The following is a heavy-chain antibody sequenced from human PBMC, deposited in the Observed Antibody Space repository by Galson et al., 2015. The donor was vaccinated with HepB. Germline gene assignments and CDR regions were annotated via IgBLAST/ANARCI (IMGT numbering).Heavy chain of an antibody. D-gene: IGHD3-3*01. CDR2: IKSKVDGETG. V-gene: IGHV3-15*01. CDR3: ATGGRILEWLSDSSLEY. J-gene: IGHJ4*02. CDR1: GFTFTNAW. Sequence: SLILSCAASGFTFTNAWMNWVRQAPGKGLEWVGRIKSKVDGETGDYSAPVRGRFIISRDDSKNTMFLQMNSLKAGDTGVYYCATGGRILEWLSDSSLEYWGQGALVAVSS.